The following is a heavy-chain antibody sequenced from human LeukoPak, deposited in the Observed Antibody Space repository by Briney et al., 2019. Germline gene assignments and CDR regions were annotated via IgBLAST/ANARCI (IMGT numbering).Heavy chain of an antibody. J-gene: IGHJ4*02. V-gene: IGHV4-38-2*01. CDR3: ARHKPSTGEIDY. CDR2: IYHSGST. D-gene: IGHD1-1*01. Sequence: PSETLSLTCAVSGYSISSGYYWGWIRQPPGKGLGWIGNIYHSGSTYYSPSLKSRVTISVDTSKNQFSLQLSSVTAADTAVYYCARHKPSTGEIDYWGQGTLVTVSS. CDR1: GYSISSGYY.